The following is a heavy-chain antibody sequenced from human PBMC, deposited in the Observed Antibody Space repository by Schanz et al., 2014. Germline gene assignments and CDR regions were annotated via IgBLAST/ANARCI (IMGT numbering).Heavy chain of an antibody. V-gene: IGHV3-23*01. Sequence: EVQMLESGGGLVQPGGSLRLSCVASGFTFRRYGMSWVRQAPGKGLEWVSVIAGDGGGPNYVDSVKGRFTISRDNSDNTLYLQMNILRAEDTAVYYCARGSGTFDSWGQGTLVTVSS. J-gene: IGHJ4*02. CDR1: GFTFRRYG. CDR3: ARGSGTFDS. D-gene: IGHD3-3*01. CDR2: IAGDGGGP.